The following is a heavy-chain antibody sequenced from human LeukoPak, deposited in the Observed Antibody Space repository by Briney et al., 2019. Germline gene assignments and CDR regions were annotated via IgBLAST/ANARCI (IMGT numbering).Heavy chain of an antibody. CDR1: GYTFTSNG. D-gene: IGHD6-19*01. V-gene: IGHV1-18*01. CDR3: ARDVAGAFDY. J-gene: IGHJ4*02. Sequence: ASAKVSCKASGYTFTSNGISWVRQAPGQGLEWMGWISDYNGNTNYAQKLQDRVTMTTDTSTSTAYMELRNLGSDDTAVYYCARDVAGAFDYWGQGTLVTVSS. CDR2: ISDYNGNT.